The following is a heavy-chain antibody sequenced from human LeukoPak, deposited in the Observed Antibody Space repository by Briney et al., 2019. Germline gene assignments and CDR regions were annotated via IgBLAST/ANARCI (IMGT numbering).Heavy chain of an antibody. CDR1: GYTFTGYY. CDR3: AREYCSGGSCGFDY. D-gene: IGHD2-15*01. J-gene: IGHJ4*02. V-gene: IGHV1-2*02. CDR2: INPNSGGT. Sequence: VASVKVSCKASGYTFTGYYMHWLRQAPGQGLEWMGWINPNSGGTNYAQKFQGRVTMTRDTSIRTAYMELSRLRSDDTAVYYCAREYCSGGSCGFDYWGQGNPGHRLL.